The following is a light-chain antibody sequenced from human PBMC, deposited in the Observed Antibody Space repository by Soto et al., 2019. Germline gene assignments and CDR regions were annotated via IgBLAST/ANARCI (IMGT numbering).Light chain of an antibody. Sequence: QSVLTQPASVSGSPGQSITISCTGTSSDVGSYNLGSWYQQHPGKAPKLMIYEVSKRPSGVSNRFSGSKSGNTASLTISGLQAEDEADYYCCSYAGSSTWVFGGGTKLTVL. CDR2: EVS. CDR3: CSYAGSSTWV. J-gene: IGLJ3*02. V-gene: IGLV2-23*02. CDR1: SSDVGSYNL.